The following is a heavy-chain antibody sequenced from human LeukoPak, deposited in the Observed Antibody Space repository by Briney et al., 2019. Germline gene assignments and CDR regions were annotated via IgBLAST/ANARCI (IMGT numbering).Heavy chain of an antibody. J-gene: IGHJ1*01. Sequence: GSLRLSCAASGFTFSSYAMSWVRQAPGKGLEGVSAISGSGGSTYYADSVKGRFTISRDNSKNTLYLQMNSLRAEDTAVYYCAKDAQLDYYDSSGYYTFQHWGQGTLVTVSS. CDR1: GFTFSSYA. V-gene: IGHV3-23*01. D-gene: IGHD3-22*01. CDR3: AKDAQLDYYDSSGYYTFQH. CDR2: ISGSGGST.